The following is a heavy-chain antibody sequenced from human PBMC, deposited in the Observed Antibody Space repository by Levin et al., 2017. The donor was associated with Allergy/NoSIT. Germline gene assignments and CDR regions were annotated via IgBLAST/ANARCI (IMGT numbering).Heavy chain of an antibody. J-gene: IGHJ4*02. CDR2: ISSSSSTI. V-gene: IGHV3-48*01. D-gene: IGHD2-21*02. CDR1: GFTFSSYS. Sequence: GGSLRLSCAASGFTFSSYSMNWVRQAPGKGLEWVSYISSSSSTIYYADSVKGRFTISRDNAKNSLYLQMNSLRAEDTAVYYCARVGRGEMGDSYYFDYWGQGTLVTVSS. CDR3: ARVGRGEMGDSYYFDY.